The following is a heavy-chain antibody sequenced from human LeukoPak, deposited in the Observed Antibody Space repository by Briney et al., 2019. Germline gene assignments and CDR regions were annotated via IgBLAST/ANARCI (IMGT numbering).Heavy chain of an antibody. CDR2: ISSSGSTI. CDR1: GFTFSSYE. V-gene: IGHV3-48*03. CDR3: ARDDYYDSR. J-gene: IGHJ4*02. Sequence: PVGSLRLSCAASGFTFSSYEMNWVRQAPGKGLEWVSYISSSGSTIYYAHSVKGRFTISRDNAKNSLYLQMNSLRAEDTAVYYCARDDYYDSRGGQGTLVTVSS. D-gene: IGHD3-22*01.